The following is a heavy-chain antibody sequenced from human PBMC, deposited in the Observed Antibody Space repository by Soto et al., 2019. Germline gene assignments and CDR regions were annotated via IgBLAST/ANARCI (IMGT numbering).Heavy chain of an antibody. Sequence: GGSLRLSCVVSGFTFDDYVMHWVRQAPGKGLEWVSGISRNSGTIEYADSVKGRFTVSRDNAKNSLYLQMDSLRAEDTALYYCAKAVTLVRGINPYSYGLDVWGQGTTVTVSS. CDR3: AKAVTLVRGINPYSYGLDV. J-gene: IGHJ6*02. V-gene: IGHV3-9*01. D-gene: IGHD3-10*01. CDR2: ISRNSGTI. CDR1: GFTFDDYV.